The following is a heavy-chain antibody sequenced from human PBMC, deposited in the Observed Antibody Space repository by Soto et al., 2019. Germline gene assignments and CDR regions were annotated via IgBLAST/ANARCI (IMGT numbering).Heavy chain of an antibody. D-gene: IGHD4-17*01. CDR2: ITDSGGST. CDR3: AEDATVVTWYYFDY. J-gene: IGHJ4*02. CDR1: GFTFNNYG. Sequence: EVQLLESGGGLVQPGGSLRLSCAASGFTFNNYGMSWVRQAPGKGLEWFSAITDSGGSTYYADSVKGRFTISRDNSKNEVYLQMNRLRAEDMGVYYCAEDATVVTWYYFDYWGQGTLVTVSS. V-gene: IGHV3-23*01.